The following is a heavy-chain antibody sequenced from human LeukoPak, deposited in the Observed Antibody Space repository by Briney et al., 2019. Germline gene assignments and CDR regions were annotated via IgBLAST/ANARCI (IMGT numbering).Heavy chain of an antibody. CDR1: GFTFSSYE. J-gene: IGHJ6*03. CDR3: ARVGNLYYYYYMDV. V-gene: IGHV3-48*03. CDR2: ISSSGSTI. Sequence: SGGSLRLSCAASGFTFSSYEMNWVRQAPGKGLEWVSYISSSGSTIYYADSVKGRFTISRDNAKNSLYLQMNSLRAEDTAVYYCARVGNLYYYYYMDVWDKGTTVTVSS. D-gene: IGHD1-14*01.